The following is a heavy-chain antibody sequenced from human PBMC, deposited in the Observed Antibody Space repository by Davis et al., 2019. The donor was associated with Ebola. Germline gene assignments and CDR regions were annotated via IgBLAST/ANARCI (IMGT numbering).Heavy chain of an antibody. CDR3: ARYSGYDTESFSDY. Sequence: PGGSLRLSCAASGFTFSSYWMSWVRQAPGKGLEWVANIKQDGSEKYYVDSVKGRFTISRDNAKNSLYLQMNSLRAEDTAVYYCARYSGYDTESFSDYWGQGTLVTVSS. D-gene: IGHD5-12*01. J-gene: IGHJ4*02. CDR1: GFTFSSYW. CDR2: IKQDGSEK. V-gene: IGHV3-7*01.